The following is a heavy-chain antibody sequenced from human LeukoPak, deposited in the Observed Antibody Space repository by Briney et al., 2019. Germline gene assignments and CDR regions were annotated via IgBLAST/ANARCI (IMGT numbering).Heavy chain of an antibody. CDR1: GYTFTSSD. Sequence: PQASVKVSCKASGYTFTSSDINWVRQATGQGLEWMGWMNPNSGNTGYAQKFQGRVTMTRNTSISTAYMELSGLRSEDTAVYYCARLLGYWYFDLWGRGTLVTVSS. D-gene: IGHD3-16*01. CDR2: MNPNSGNT. J-gene: IGHJ2*01. CDR3: ARLLGYWYFDL. V-gene: IGHV1-8*01.